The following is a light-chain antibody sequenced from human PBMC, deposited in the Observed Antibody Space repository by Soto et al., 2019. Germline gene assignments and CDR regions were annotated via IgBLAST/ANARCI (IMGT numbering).Light chain of an antibody. CDR2: RNG. CDR1: SSNIGSNY. CDR3: AAWDDSLSRYV. J-gene: IGLJ1*01. V-gene: IGLV1-47*01. Sequence: QSALTQPPSASGTPGKGVAISCSGSSSNIGSNYVYWYQQLPGTAPKLLICRNGQRPSGVPDRFSGSKSGTSASLALSGLRSEDEADYYCAAWDDSLSRYVFGTGTKVTVL.